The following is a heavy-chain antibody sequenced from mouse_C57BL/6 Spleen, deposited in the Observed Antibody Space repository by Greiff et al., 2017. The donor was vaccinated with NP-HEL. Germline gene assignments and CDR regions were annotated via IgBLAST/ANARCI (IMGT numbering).Heavy chain of an antibody. CDR2: IDPSDSYT. CDR1: GYTFTSYW. V-gene: IGHV1-50*01. CDR3: ARSATPVAGGYFDV. J-gene: IGHJ1*03. D-gene: IGHD1-1*01. Sequence: VKLQQPGAELVKPGASVKLSCKASGYTFTSYWMQWVKQRPGQGLEWIGEIDPSDSYTNYNQKFKGKATLTVDTSSSTAYMQLSSLTSEDSAVYYCARSATPVAGGYFDVWGTGTTVTVSS.